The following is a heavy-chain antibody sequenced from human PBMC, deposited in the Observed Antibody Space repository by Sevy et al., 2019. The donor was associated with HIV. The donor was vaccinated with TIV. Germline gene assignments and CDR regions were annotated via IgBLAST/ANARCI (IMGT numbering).Heavy chain of an antibody. V-gene: IGHV3-30-3*01. D-gene: IGHD6-13*01. Sequence: GGSLRLSCAASGFTFSSYAMHWVRQAPGKGLEWVAVISYDGSNKYYEDSVKGRFTISRDNSKNTLYLQMNSLRAEDTAVYYCARVTSTAGYWGQGTLVTVSS. CDR3: ARVTSTAGY. CDR1: GFTFSSYA. J-gene: IGHJ4*02. CDR2: ISYDGSNK.